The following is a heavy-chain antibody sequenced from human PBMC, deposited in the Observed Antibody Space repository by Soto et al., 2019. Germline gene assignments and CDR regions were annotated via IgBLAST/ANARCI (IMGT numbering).Heavy chain of an antibody. CDR3: ARGVTVFGLVSRFWIDP. CDR1: GGSISSGDYS. J-gene: IGHJ5*02. D-gene: IGHD3-3*01. CDR2: IYNSGIT. Sequence: SETLSLTCTVSGGSISSGDYSWSWVRQSPGKGLEWIGHIYNSGITYYNPSLKSRVVISIDTSRNQFSLRLNSLTAADRAVYFCARGVTVFGLVSRFWIDPRGQGTVVTVSS. V-gene: IGHV4-30-4*01.